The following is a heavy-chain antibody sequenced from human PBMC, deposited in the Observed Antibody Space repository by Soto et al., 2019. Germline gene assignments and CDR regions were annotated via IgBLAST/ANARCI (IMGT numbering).Heavy chain of an antibody. Sequence: PSETLSLTCTVSGDSMTKYYWSWIRQTAGKGLEWIGRVYMSGSTNYNPSLKSRVTMSIDTSNNHFSLDLKSVTAADTAVYYCARTVGAAYYFDFWGQGGL. V-gene: IGHV4-4*07. CDR1: GDSMTKYY. D-gene: IGHD1-26*01. CDR2: VYMSGST. CDR3: ARTVGAAYYFDF. J-gene: IGHJ4*02.